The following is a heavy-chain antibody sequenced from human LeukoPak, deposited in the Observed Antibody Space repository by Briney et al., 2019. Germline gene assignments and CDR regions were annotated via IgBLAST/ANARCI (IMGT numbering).Heavy chain of an antibody. V-gene: IGHV1-18*01. D-gene: IGHD3-22*01. Sequence: ASVKVSCKASGYTFTSYGISWVRQAPGQGLEWMGWISAYNGNTNYAQKLQGRVTMTTDTSTSTAYMELRSLSSDDTAVYYCARRATDDSSGYYFDYWGQGTLVTVSS. CDR2: ISAYNGNT. CDR1: GYTFTSYG. CDR3: ARRATDDSSGYYFDY. J-gene: IGHJ4*02.